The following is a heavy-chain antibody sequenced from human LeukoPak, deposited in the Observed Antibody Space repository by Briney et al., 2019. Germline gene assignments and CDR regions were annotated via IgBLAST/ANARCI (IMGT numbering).Heavy chain of an antibody. CDR2: IKQDGSEQ. J-gene: IGHJ3*02. CDR1: GFTFSHYY. Sequence: PGGSLRLSCAASGFTFSHYYMSWVRQAPGKGLEWVANIKQDGSEQFYLDSVKGRFTISRDNAKNALYLQMNSLRPEDTAVYYCAKDRNVGLDAIDIWGQGTMVTVSS. V-gene: IGHV3-7*01. CDR3: AKDRNVGLDAIDI. D-gene: IGHD3-10*02.